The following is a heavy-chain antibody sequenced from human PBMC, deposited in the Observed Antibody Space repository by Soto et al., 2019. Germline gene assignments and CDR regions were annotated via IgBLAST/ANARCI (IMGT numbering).Heavy chain of an antibody. Sequence: QVQLQQWGAGLLKPSETLSLTCAVYGGSFSGYYWSWIRQPPGKGLEWIGEINPSGTTNYTPSLKNRVTMSGDTPKNQFSLKMTSVTAADTAVYYCARGRDGGAAIWGQGTLVTVSS. J-gene: IGHJ4*02. CDR2: INPSGTT. CDR1: GGSFSGYY. CDR3: ARGRDGGAAI. D-gene: IGHD4-17*01. V-gene: IGHV4-34*01.